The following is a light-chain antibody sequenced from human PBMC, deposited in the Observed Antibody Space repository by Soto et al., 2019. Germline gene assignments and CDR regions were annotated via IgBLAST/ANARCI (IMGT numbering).Light chain of an antibody. J-gene: IGLJ2*01. Sequence: QSALTQPASVSGSPGQSITISCTGTSSDVGSYNLVSWYQQHPCKAPKLMIYEGSKRPSGVSNRFSGSKSGNTASLTISGLQAEDEADYYCCSYAGSSTPHVVFGGGTKLTVL. CDR1: SSDVGSYNL. CDR2: EGS. V-gene: IGLV2-23*01. CDR3: CSYAGSSTPHVV.